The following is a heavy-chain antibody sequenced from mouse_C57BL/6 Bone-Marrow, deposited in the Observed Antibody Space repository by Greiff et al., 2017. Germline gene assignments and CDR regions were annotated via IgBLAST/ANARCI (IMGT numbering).Heavy chain of an antibody. CDR1: GYAFSSYW. J-gene: IGHJ3*01. CDR2: IYPGDGAT. V-gene: IGHV1-80*01. CDR3: ARVRDYDYDGGAWLAY. Sequence: QVQLQQSGAELVKPGASVKISCKASGYAFSSYWMNWVKQRPGQGLEWIGQIYPGDGATNYNGKFKGKATVTADKSSSTAYMQLSSLTSEDSAVYFGARVRDYDYDGGAWLAYGGQGTLVTVSA. D-gene: IGHD2-4*01.